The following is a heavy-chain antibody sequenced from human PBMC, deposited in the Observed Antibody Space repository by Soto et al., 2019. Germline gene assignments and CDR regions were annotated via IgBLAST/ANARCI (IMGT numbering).Heavy chain of an antibody. CDR2: IHYNGRT. CDR3: AREMEASGLPFDP. CDR1: GDSMSGYY. Sequence: QVQLQESGPGLVKPSETLSLTCTVSGDSMSGYYWIWIRQSPGKGLEWIGHIHYNGRTNYNPSLKSRVXXSXDXSKNHFSLNLNSVTAADTAVYYCAREMEASGLPFDPWGQGTLVTVSS. V-gene: IGHV4-59*01. D-gene: IGHD1-1*01. J-gene: IGHJ5*02.